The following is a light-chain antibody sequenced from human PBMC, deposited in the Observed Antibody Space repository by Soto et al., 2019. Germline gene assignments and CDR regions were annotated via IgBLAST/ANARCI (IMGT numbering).Light chain of an antibody. CDR1: QSVSSY. CDR2: DAS. CDR3: QQRSNWPRT. J-gene: IGKJ5*01. V-gene: IGKV3-11*01. Sequence: EIVLTQSPPPRSLSPGERATLSCRASQSVSSYLAWYQQKPGQAPRLLIYDASNRATGIPARFSGSGSGTDFTLTISSLEPEDFAVYYCQQRSNWPRTFGQGTRLEIK.